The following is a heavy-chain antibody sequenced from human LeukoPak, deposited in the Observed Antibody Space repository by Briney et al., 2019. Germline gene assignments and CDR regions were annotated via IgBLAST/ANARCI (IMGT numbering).Heavy chain of an antibody. D-gene: IGHD2-21*02. CDR3: AKDRAAGGDASYFDY. J-gene: IGHJ4*02. Sequence: PGVSLRLSCAASGFTFDDYAMHWVRHTPGKGLEWVSSLSWNSGSTGYADSVRGRFTISRDNAKNSLYLQMNSLRAEDTALYYCAKDRAAGGDASYFDYWGQGTLVTVSS. V-gene: IGHV3-9*01. CDR2: LSWNSGST. CDR1: GFTFDDYA.